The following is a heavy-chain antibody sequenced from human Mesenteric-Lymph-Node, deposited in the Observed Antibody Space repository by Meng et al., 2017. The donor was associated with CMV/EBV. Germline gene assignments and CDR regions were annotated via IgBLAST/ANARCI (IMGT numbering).Heavy chain of an antibody. Sequence: SLRVSCKGPGYAFPSDWVNGGRQVPGKGLEWRGRIDPRDSYTTYSPSFQGHVTISADTSINTAYLQWSSLKASDTAMYYCGSSGYSAWGQGTLVTVSS. CDR3: GSSGYSA. CDR2: IDPRDSYT. D-gene: IGHD1-26*01. CDR1: GYAFPSDW. V-gene: IGHV5-10-1*01. J-gene: IGHJ4*02.